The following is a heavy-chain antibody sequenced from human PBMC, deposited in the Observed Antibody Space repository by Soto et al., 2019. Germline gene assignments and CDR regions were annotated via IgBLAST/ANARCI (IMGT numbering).Heavy chain of an antibody. Sequence: EVQLVESGGGLVKPGGSLRLSCAASGFSFSSYSMNWVRQAPGKGLEWVSSISSSTSYINYADSVKGRFTISRDNAKKSLYLQMNRRRAEDTAVYYCARVYTGYFSGGTCYWFEPWGQGTLVTVSS. CDR1: GFSFSSYS. D-gene: IGHD2-15*01. V-gene: IGHV3-21*01. CDR3: ARVYTGYFSGGTCYWFEP. CDR2: ISSSTSYI. J-gene: IGHJ5*02.